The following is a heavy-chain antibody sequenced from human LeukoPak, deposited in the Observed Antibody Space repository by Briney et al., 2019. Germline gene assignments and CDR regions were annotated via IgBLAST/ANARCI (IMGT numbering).Heavy chain of an antibody. CDR1: GFTFDDYA. V-gene: IGHV3-43D*03. J-gene: IGHJ4*02. CDR3: AKEAAAGEFDY. Sequence: GGSLRLSCAASGFTFDDYAMHWARQAPGKGLEWVSLISWDGGSTYYADSVKGRFTISRDNGKNSLYLQMNSLRAEDTALYYCAKEAAAGEFDYWGQGTLVTVSS. D-gene: IGHD6-13*01. CDR2: ISWDGGST.